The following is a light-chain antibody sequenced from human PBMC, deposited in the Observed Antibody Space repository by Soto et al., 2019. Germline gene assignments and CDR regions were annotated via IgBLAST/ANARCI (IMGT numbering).Light chain of an antibody. CDR2: TNT. J-gene: IGLJ2*01. Sequence: QSVLTQPPSVSGAPGQRVTISCSGSSSNIGAGYDVEWYQQLPGTAPKVLIYTNTYRPPGVPDRFSGYKSGTSASLAITGLQAEDEADYYCQSYDSSLSAVVFGGGTKLTVL. V-gene: IGLV1-40*01. CDR3: QSYDSSLSAVV. CDR1: SSNIGAGYD.